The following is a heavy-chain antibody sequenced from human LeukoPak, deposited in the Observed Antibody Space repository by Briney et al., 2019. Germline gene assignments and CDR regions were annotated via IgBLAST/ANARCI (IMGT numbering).Heavy chain of an antibody. Sequence: ASVKVSCKVSGYTLTELSVHWVRQAPGKGLEWMGGFDPEDGETIYAQKFQGRVTMTEDTSTDTAYMELSSLRSEDTAVYYCATVGITIFGVVIATTSRYGMDVWGQGTTVTVSS. CDR2: FDPEDGET. CDR1: GYTLTELS. D-gene: IGHD3-3*01. V-gene: IGHV1-24*01. CDR3: ATVGITIFGVVIATTSRYGMDV. J-gene: IGHJ6*02.